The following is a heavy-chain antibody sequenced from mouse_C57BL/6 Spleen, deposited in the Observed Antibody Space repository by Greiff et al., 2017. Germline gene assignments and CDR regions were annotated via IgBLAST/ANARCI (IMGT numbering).Heavy chain of an antibody. J-gene: IGHJ2*01. CDR2: INYDGSST. Sequence: EVHLVESEGGLVQPGSSMKLSCTASGFTFSDYYMAWVRQVPEKGLEWVANINYDGSSTYYLDSLKSRFIISRDNAKNILYLQMSSLKSEDTATYYCARDRAYYGSSRGFDYWGQGTTLTVSS. V-gene: IGHV5-16*01. D-gene: IGHD1-1*01. CDR1: GFTFSDYY. CDR3: ARDRAYYGSSRGFDY.